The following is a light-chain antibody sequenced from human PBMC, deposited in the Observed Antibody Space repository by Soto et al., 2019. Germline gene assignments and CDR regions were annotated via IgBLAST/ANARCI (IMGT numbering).Light chain of an antibody. CDR3: NSYTSSRVV. J-gene: IGLJ2*01. Sequence: QSVLTQPASVSGSPGQSITISCTGTSSDVGGYNYVSWYQQHPGKAPKLMIYDVSNRPSGVSNRFSGSKSGNTASLTISGLQAEDEADYYCNSYTSSRVVFGGGTKVTVL. V-gene: IGLV2-14*01. CDR2: DVS. CDR1: SSDVGGYNY.